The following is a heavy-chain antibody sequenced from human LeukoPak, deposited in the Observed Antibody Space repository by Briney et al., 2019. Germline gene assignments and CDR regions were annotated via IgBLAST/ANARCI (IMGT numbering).Heavy chain of an antibody. V-gene: IGHV3-21*01. CDR1: GFTFMTYG. CDR3: ARVRSSGYDLAPFAY. J-gene: IGHJ4*02. Sequence: GGSLRLSCAASGFTFMTYGMNWVRQAPGKGLDWLSSITTSGFYTYYADSVKGRFTISRDTANNSLYLQMNSLRGEDTAVYYCARVRSSGYDLAPFAYWGQGTLVTVSS. CDR2: ITTSGFYT. D-gene: IGHD5-12*01.